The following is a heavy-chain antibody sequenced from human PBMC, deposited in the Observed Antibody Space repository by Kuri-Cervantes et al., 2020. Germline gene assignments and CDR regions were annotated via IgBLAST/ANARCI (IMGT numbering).Heavy chain of an antibody. CDR2: ISSSGSTI. CDR1: GFTFSDYY. J-gene: IGHJ5*02. V-gene: IGHV3-11*04. Sequence: GGSLRLSCAASGFTFSDYYMNWIRQAPGKGLEWVSYISSSGSTIYYADSVKGRFTVSRDSSQDTLYLQMNSLRVEDTGIYYCARDRTFGDLFRSYNWFDPWGQGTLVTVSS. D-gene: IGHD3-10*01. CDR3: ARDRTFGDLFRSYNWFDP.